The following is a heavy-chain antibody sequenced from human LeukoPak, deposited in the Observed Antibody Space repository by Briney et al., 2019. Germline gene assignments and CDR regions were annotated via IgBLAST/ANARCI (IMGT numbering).Heavy chain of an antibody. CDR1: GGSISSGSCY. V-gene: IGHV4-61*02. Sequence: ASETLSLTCTVSGGSISSGSCYWSWIRQPAGKGLEWIGRIYTSGSTNYNPSLKSRVTISVDTSKNQFSLKLSSVTAADTAVYYCARDLRTYYYGSGSYYNFFDYWGQGTLVTVSS. CDR3: ARDLRTYYYGSGSYYNFFDY. D-gene: IGHD3-10*01. CDR2: IYTSGST. J-gene: IGHJ4*02.